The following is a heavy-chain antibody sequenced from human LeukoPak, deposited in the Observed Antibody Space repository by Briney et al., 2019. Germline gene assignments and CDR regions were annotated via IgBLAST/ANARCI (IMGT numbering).Heavy chain of an antibody. CDR2: IYTSGST. CDR1: GGSISSYY. V-gene: IGHV4-4*07. D-gene: IGHD3-3*01. CDR3: ARETPITIFGVASNDAFDI. J-gene: IGHJ3*02. Sequence: SETLSLTCTVSGGSISSYYWSWIRQPAGKGLEWIGRIYTSGSTNYNPSLKSRVTMSVDTSKNQFSLKLSSVTAADTAVYYCARETPITIFGVASNDAFDIWGQGTMVTVSS.